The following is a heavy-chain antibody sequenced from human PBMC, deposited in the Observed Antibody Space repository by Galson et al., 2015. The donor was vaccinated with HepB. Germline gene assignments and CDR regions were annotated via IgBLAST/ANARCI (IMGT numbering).Heavy chain of an antibody. CDR1: VFNFRTYG. Sequence: SLRLSCAASVFNFRTYGMSWVRQAPGKGLQWVSTINDSGGNTHYADSVKGRFTISRDNSKNTLYLHMNSLRAEDTAVYYCAKDAGGTDPGPFEYWGQGTLVTVSS. J-gene: IGHJ4*02. V-gene: IGHV3-23*01. CDR2: INDSGGNT. D-gene: IGHD1-26*01. CDR3: AKDAGGTDPGPFEY.